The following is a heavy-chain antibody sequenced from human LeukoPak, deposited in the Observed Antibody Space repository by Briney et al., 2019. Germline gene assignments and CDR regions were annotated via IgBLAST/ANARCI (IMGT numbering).Heavy chain of an antibody. Sequence: GGSLRLSCAASGFTFRNYVIHWVRQAPGKGLEWVAVTSSDVNVKLYADSVKGRFIISRDNSRSTLYLQMNSLRPEDTAIYYCAREGYYGSGSPPSLYFDYWGQGTLVTVSS. CDR3: AREGYYGSGSPPSLYFDY. D-gene: IGHD3-10*01. J-gene: IGHJ4*02. V-gene: IGHV3-30-3*01. CDR1: GFTFRNYV. CDR2: TSSDVNVK.